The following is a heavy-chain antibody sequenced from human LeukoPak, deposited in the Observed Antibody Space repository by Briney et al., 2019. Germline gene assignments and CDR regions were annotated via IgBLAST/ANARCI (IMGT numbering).Heavy chain of an antibody. V-gene: IGHV4-39*01. J-gene: IGHJ6*04. CDR2: IYYSGST. CDR1: GGSISSSSYY. Sequence: SETLSLTCTVSGGSISSSSYYWGWIRQPPGKGLEWIGRIYYSGSTYYNPSLKSRVTISVDTSKNQFSLKLSSVTAADTAVYYCASYRPVLRFLEWLDMDVWGKGTTVTVSS. D-gene: IGHD3-3*01. CDR3: ASYRPVLRFLEWLDMDV.